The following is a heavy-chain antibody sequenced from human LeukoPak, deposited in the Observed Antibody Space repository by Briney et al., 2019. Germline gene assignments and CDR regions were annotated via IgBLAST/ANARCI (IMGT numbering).Heavy chain of an antibody. J-gene: IGHJ5*02. D-gene: IGHD3-16*01. CDR3: ARQGANWFDP. V-gene: IGHV4/OR15-8*01. CDR1: GGSIDSTNW. CDR2: IHHDGRI. Sequence: SETLSLTCDVSGGSIDSTNWWNWVRQPPGKGLEWIGEIHHDGRINYNPSLKSRVTLSVDKSKNQFSLRLNSVTAADTAMYYCARQGANWFDPWGQGTLVTVSS.